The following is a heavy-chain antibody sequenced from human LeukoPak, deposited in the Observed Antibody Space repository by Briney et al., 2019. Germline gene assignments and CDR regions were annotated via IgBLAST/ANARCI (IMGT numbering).Heavy chain of an antibody. CDR1: GFSFSRYE. J-gene: IGHJ4*02. V-gene: IGHV3-48*03. CDR3: AREDVLDTIDY. Sequence: GGSLRLSCAASGFSFSRYEMNWVRQAPGKGLEWLSYVSPSGDISYYADSVKGRFAISRDNSKNSVYLQMDSLRAEDTAIYYCAREDVLDTIDYCGQGNLGTVS. D-gene: IGHD3-9*01. CDR2: VSPSGDIS.